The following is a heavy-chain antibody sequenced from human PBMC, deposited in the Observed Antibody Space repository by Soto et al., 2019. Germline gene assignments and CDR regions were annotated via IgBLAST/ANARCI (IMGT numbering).Heavy chain of an antibody. CDR2: INAGNGNT. CDR1: GGTFSSYT. Sequence: ASVKVSCKASGGTFSSYTISWVRQAPGQRLEWMGWINAGNGNTKYSQKLQGRVTITRDTSASTAYMELSSLRSEDTAVYYCARDVGATGDWGQGTLVTVSS. V-gene: IGHV1-3*01. D-gene: IGHD1-26*01. CDR3: ARDVGATGD. J-gene: IGHJ4*02.